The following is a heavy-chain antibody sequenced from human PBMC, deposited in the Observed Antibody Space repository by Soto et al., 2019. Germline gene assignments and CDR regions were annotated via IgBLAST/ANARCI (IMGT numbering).Heavy chain of an antibody. J-gene: IGHJ4*02. D-gene: IGHD3-16*02. CDR2: ISAYNGNT. CDR3: ARVFMITFGGVIERDF. Sequence: ASVKLSCKASGYTFTSYGISWVRQAPGQGLEWMGWISAYNGNTNYAQKLQGRVTMTTDTSTSTAYMELRSLRSDDTAVYYCARVFMITFGGVIERDFWGPGTRVTVFS. CDR1: GYTFTSYG. V-gene: IGHV1-18*01.